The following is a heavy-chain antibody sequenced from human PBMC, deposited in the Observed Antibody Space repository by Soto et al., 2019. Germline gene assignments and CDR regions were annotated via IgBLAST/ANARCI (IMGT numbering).Heavy chain of an antibody. CDR3: SRHYSPMFYYYYGMDV. CDR1: GYSFTSYW. V-gene: IGHV5-10-1*01. CDR2: IDPSDSYT. D-gene: IGHD4-4*01. Sequence: GESLKISCKGSGYSFTSYWISWARQMPGKGLEWMGRIDPSDSYTNYSPSFQGHVTISADKSISTAYLQWSSLKASDTAMYYCSRHYSPMFYYYYGMDVWRQGTTVTVSS. J-gene: IGHJ6*02.